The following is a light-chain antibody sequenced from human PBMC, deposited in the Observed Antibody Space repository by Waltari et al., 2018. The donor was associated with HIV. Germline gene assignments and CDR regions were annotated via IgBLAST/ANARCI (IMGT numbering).Light chain of an antibody. CDR2: DVN. Sequence: QSALTQPPSASGSPGQSVTVSCTGTTSDIGYFNYVPWYQQHPGKAPKLLIYDVNKRPSGVPDRFSDSKAGATASLTVSGLLAEDEADYYCAAYAGNNIVIFGGGTKVTV. CDR1: TSDIGYFNY. CDR3: AAYAGNNIVI. V-gene: IGLV2-8*01. J-gene: IGLJ2*01.